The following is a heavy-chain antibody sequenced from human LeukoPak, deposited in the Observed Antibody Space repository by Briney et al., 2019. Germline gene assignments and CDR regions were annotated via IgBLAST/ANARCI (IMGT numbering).Heavy chain of an antibody. Sequence: PSETLSLTCAVYGGSFSGYYWSWIRQPPGKGLEWIGEINHSGSTNYNPSLKSRVAISVDTSKNQFSLKLSSVTAADTAVYYCARDDYDTGYYYGMDVWGQGTTVTVSS. CDR3: ARDDYDTGYYYGMDV. CDR2: INHSGST. D-gene: IGHD3-22*01. J-gene: IGHJ6*02. V-gene: IGHV4-34*01. CDR1: GGSFSGYY.